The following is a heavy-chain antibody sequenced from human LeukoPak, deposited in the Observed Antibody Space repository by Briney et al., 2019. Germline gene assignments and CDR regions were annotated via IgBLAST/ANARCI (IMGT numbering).Heavy chain of an antibody. Sequence: ASVKVTCKASGYAFTSYYMHWVRQAPGQGLEWVGLINPSGGTTSYAQKFQGRVTMTRDTSTRTVYMEMSSLRSEDTAVYYCTRIISYDSRFDYWGQGTPVTVSS. J-gene: IGHJ4*02. CDR1: GYAFTSYY. D-gene: IGHD3-22*01. V-gene: IGHV1-46*01. CDR2: INPSGGTT. CDR3: TRIISYDSRFDY.